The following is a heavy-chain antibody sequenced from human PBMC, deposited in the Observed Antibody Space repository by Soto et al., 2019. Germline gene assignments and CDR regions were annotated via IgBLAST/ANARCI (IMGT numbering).Heavy chain of an antibody. V-gene: IGHV6-1*01. J-gene: IGHJ6*02. D-gene: IGHD5-18*01. CDR1: GDSVSSNSAA. CDR3: ARETGYSYGYYYYYGMDV. CDR2: TYYRSKWYN. Sequence: SQTLSLTCAISGDSVSSNSAAWNWIRQSPSRGLEWLGRTYYRSKWYNDYAVSVKSRITINADTSMNQFSLQLNSLTPEDTAVYYCARETGYSYGYYYYYGMDVWGQGTTVTVSS.